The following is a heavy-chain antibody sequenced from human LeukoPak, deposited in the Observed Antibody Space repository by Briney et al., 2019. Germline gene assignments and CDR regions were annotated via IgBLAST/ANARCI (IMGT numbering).Heavy chain of an antibody. V-gene: IGHV3-21*01. CDR2: ISSSSSYI. Sequence: GGSLRLSCAAPGFTFSSYSMNWVRQAPGKGLEWVSSISSSSSYIYYADSVKGRFTISRDNAKNSLYLQMNSLRAEDTAVYYCARVGGITLALAPSPFPDYNYYYMDVWGKGTTVTVSS. D-gene: IGHD3-10*01. CDR3: ARVGGITLALAPSPFPDYNYYYMDV. CDR1: GFTFSSYS. J-gene: IGHJ6*03.